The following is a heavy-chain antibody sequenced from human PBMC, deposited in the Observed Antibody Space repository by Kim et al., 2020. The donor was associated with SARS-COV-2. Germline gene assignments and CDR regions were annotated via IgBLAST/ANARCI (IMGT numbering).Heavy chain of an antibody. D-gene: IGHD3-10*01. V-gene: IGHV5-51*01. J-gene: IGHJ3*02. Sequence: GESLKISCKGSAYNFTTYWLGWVRQMPGKGLEWMGVIYPGDSDTRYSPSFQGQVMISVDKSINTAYLQWSSLKASDTAMYYCARHGGGHDSGSYSVFDIWGQGTMVIVSS. CDR2: IYPGDSDT. CDR3: ARHGGGHDSGSYSVFDI. CDR1: AYNFTTYW.